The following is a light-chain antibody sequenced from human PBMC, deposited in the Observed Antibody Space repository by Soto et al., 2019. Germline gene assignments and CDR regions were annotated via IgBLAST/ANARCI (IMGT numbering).Light chain of an antibody. CDR1: QSISSY. CDR2: AAS. Sequence: DIQMTQSPSSLSASVGDRVTITCRASQSISSYLNWYQQKPGKAPKLLIYAASSLQSGVPSRFSGSGSATDFTVTLSSLQPEDFATYYCQQSYSTLYTFGQGTKLEIK. V-gene: IGKV1-39*01. J-gene: IGKJ2*01. CDR3: QQSYSTLYT.